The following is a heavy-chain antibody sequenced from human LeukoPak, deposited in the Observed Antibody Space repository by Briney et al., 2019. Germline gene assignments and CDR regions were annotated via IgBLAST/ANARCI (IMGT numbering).Heavy chain of an antibody. V-gene: IGHV4-59*01. CDR1: GGSINRYY. CDR3: ARDGDTAMILFAFDI. CDR2: ISYSGST. Sequence: SETLSLTCTVSGGSINRYYWSWIRQPPGKGLEWIGYISYSGSTSYNPSLKSRVTISVDASKNQFSLKLTSVTAADTAVYYCARDGDTAMILFAFDIWGQGTMVTVSS. D-gene: IGHD5-18*01. J-gene: IGHJ3*02.